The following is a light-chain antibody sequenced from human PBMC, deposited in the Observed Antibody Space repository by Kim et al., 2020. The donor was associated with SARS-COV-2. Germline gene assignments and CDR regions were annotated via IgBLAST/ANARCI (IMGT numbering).Light chain of an antibody. J-gene: IGKJ1*01. CDR3: QQRSNWPPEGT. Sequence: PGERATLACRASQSVSSYLAWYQQKPGQAPRLIIYDASNRATGIPARFSGSGSGTDFTLTISSLEPEDFAVYYCQQRSNWPPEGTFGQGTKVDIK. CDR1: QSVSSY. CDR2: DAS. V-gene: IGKV3-11*01.